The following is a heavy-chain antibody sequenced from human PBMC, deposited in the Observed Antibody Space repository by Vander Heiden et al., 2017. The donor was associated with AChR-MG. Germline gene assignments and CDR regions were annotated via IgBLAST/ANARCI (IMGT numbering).Heavy chain of an antibody. CDR1: GGTLSSFA. J-gene: IGHJ5*02. CDR3: ARDRKDIVASPQGQAAWFDP. Sequence: QVQLVKSGAEVKKPGSSVKVSCKASGGTLSSFAISWVRQAPGQGLEWMGGIIPIFGTANYAQKFQGRVTITADESTSTAYLELSSLRSEDTAVYYCARDRKDIVASPQGQAAWFDPWGQGTLVTVSS. V-gene: IGHV1-69*01. D-gene: IGHD5-12*01. CDR2: IIPIFGTA.